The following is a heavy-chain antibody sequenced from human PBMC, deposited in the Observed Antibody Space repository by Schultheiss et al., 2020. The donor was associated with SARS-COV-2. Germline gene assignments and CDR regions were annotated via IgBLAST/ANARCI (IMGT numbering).Heavy chain of an antibody. CDR1: GGSFSGYY. J-gene: IGHJ6*02. CDR2: IYYSGST. CDR3: ARGGHDVVVPSQMDV. Sequence: SQTLSLTCAVYGGSFSGYYWGWIRQPPGKGLEWIGYIYYSGSTNYNPSLKSRVTISVDKSKNQFSLQLNSVNPEDTAVYYCARGGHDVVVPSQMDVWGQGTTVTVSS. V-gene: IGHV4-34*01. D-gene: IGHD2-2*01.